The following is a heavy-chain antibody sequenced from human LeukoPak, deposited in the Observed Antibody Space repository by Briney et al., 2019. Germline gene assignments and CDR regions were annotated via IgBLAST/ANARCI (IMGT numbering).Heavy chain of an antibody. CDR3: ARLGGGDWFDP. D-gene: IGHD1-26*01. CDR2: IYYSGST. V-gene: IGHV4-59*08. J-gene: IGHJ5*02. Sequence: SETLSLTCTVSGGSISSYYWSWIRQPPGEGLEWIGYIYYSGSTNYNPSLKSRVTISVDTSKNQFSLKLSSVTAADTAVYYCARLGGGDWFDPWGQGTLVTVSS. CDR1: GGSISSYY.